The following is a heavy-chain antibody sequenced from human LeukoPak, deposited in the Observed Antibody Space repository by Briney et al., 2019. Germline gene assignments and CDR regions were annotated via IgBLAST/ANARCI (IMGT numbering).Heavy chain of an antibody. Sequence: SETLSLTCTVSGGSISSSSYYWGWIRQPAGKGLEWIGRIYTSGSTNYNPSLKSRVTISVDTSKNQFSLKLSSVTAADTAVYYCARGRYSSSWYFKDYWGQGTLVTVSS. CDR1: GGSISSSSYY. CDR3: ARGRYSSSWYFKDY. D-gene: IGHD6-13*01. CDR2: IYTSGST. V-gene: IGHV4-61*02. J-gene: IGHJ4*02.